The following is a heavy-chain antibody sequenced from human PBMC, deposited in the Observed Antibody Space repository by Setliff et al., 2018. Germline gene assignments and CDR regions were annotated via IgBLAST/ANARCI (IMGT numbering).Heavy chain of an antibody. CDR3: AREQGRSYYDSSGFDS. CDR1: GGSIGSHY. V-gene: IGHV4-59*11. CDR2: IHFSGST. Sequence: PSETLSLTCSVSGGSIGSHYWSWIRLAPGKGLEWIGYIHFSGSTDYNPSLKSRVTMSMDTSKNHLSLKLTSLTAADTAVYYCAREQGRSYYDSSGFDSWGQGTLVTVSS. J-gene: IGHJ4*02. D-gene: IGHD3-22*01.